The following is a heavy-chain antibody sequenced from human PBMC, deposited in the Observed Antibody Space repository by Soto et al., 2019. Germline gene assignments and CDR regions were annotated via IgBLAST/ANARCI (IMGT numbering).Heavy chain of an antibody. D-gene: IGHD1-26*01. CDR1: GGSVSVYY. CDR3: ARLILVGATLYLDY. V-gene: IGHV4-59*02. Sequence: PSETLSLTCTVSGGSVSVYYWSWIRQPPGKGLEWIGYIYFRGSTSNNPSLESRATISVDTSEKQVSLKLVSVTAADTAVYYCARLILVGATLYLDYWGQGTQVTVS. J-gene: IGHJ4*02. CDR2: IYFRGST.